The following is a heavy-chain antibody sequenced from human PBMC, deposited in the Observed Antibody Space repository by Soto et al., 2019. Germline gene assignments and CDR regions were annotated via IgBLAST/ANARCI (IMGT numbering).Heavy chain of an antibody. CDR1: GGSISSGGYY. J-gene: IGHJ5*02. Sequence: SETLSLTCTVSGGSISSGGYYWSWIRQHPGKGLEWIGYIYYSGSTYYNPSLKSRVTISVDTSKNQFSLKLSSVTAADTAVYYCARTSYDSSGTAADPWGQGTRVTVAS. D-gene: IGHD3-22*01. V-gene: IGHV4-31*03. CDR3: ARTSYDSSGTAADP. CDR2: IYYSGST.